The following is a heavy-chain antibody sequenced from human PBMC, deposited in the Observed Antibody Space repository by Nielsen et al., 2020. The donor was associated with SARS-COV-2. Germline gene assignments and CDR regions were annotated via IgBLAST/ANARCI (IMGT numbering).Heavy chain of an antibody. J-gene: IGHJ6*03. D-gene: IGHD3-3*01. V-gene: IGHV3-33*01. CDR1: GFTFSSYG. CDR2: IWYDGSNK. Sequence: GESLKISCAASGFTFSSYGMHWVRQAPGKGLEWVAVIWYDGSNKYYADSVKGRFTISRDNSKNTLYLQMNSLRAEDTAVYYCAREGSREWLLYYYYYYYMDVWGKRTTVTVSS. CDR3: AREGSREWLLYYYYYYYMDV.